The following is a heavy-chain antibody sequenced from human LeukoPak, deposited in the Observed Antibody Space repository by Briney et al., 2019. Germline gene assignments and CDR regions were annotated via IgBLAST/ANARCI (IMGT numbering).Heavy chain of an antibody. V-gene: IGHV4-38-2*02. CDR2: IYHSGST. J-gene: IGHJ4*02. CDR1: GYSISSGYY. Sequence: SETLPLTCTVSGYSISSGYYWGWIRQPPGKGLEWIGSIYHSGSTYYNPSLESRVTISVDTSKNQFSLKLSSVTAADTAVYYCARILRFLEWLPYYFDYWGQGTLVTVSS. D-gene: IGHD3-3*01. CDR3: ARILRFLEWLPYYFDY.